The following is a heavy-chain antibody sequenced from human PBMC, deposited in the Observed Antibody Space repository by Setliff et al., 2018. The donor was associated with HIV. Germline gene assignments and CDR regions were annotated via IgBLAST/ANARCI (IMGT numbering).Heavy chain of an antibody. D-gene: IGHD1-7*01. Sequence: SETLSLTCTVSGGSMSTYYWSWIRQPPGKGLEWIGYIYTSGSTNYNPSLKSRVTISVDTSKNQFSLKLSSVTAADTAVYYCARGDGTKYYYYYYMDVWDKGTTVTVSS. CDR3: ARGDGTKYYYYYYMDV. J-gene: IGHJ6*03. CDR2: IYTSGST. CDR1: GGSMSTYY. V-gene: IGHV4-59*01.